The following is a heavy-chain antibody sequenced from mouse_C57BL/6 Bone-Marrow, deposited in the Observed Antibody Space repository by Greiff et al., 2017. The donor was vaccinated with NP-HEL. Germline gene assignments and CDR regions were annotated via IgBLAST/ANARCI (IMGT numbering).Heavy chain of an antibody. J-gene: IGHJ3*01. CDR3: ASLNWDWFAY. CDR2: IWGVGST. V-gene: IGHV2-6*01. D-gene: IGHD4-1*01. Sequence: VKLLESGPGLVAPSQSLSITCTVSGFSLTSYGVDWVRQSPGKGLEWLGVIWGVGSTNSNSALKSRLSISKDNSKSQVFLKMNSLQTDDTAMYYCASLNWDWFAYWGQGTLVTVSA. CDR1: GFSLTSYG.